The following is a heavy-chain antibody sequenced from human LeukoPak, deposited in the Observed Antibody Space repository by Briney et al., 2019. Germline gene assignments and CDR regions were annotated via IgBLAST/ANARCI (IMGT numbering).Heavy chain of an antibody. CDR3: ARAPRY. J-gene: IGHJ4*02. CDR1: GFTFSSHW. CDR2: INQDGSEK. V-gene: IGHV3-7*01. Sequence: PGGSLRLSCAASGFTFSSHWISWVRQAPGKGLEWVANINQDGSEKYYVDSVKGRFTISRDNAKNSLYLQMNSLRAEDTAVYYCARAPRYWGQGTLVTVSS.